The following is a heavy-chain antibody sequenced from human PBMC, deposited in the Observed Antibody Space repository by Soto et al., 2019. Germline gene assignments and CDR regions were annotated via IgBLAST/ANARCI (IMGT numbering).Heavy chain of an antibody. D-gene: IGHD6-13*01. J-gene: IGHJ4*02. CDR1: GFTFSNYV. V-gene: IGHV3-23*01. CDR2: ISGSGGST. Sequence: EVQLLESGGGLVQPGGSLRLSCAASGFTFSNYVMSWVRRAPGKGLEWVSGISGSGGSTYYADSVKGRFTVSRDNSKNTLYLQMGSLRAEDTAEYYCAKAPPAPSGSSRPRFHHFDFWGQGTLVTVSS. CDR3: AKAPPAPSGSSRPRFHHFDF.